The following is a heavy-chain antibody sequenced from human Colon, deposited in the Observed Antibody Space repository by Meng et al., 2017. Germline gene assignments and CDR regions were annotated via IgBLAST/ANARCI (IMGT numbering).Heavy chain of an antibody. D-gene: IGHD5-24*01. CDR1: GYTFTGYY. CDR3: ARGGGRDGYKSALDY. CDR2: INPNSGGT. J-gene: IGHJ4*02. V-gene: IGHV1-2*06. Sequence: SVKVSCKASGYTFTGYYMHWVRQAPGQGLEWMGRINPNSGGTNYAQKFQGRVTMTRDTSISTAYMELSRLRSDDTAVYYCARGGGRDGYKSALDYWGQGTLVTVSS.